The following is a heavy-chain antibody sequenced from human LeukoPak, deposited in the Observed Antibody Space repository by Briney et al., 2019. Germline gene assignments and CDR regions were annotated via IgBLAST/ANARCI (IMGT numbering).Heavy chain of an antibody. Sequence: GGSLRLSCAASGFTFSSYAMSWVRQAPGKGLEWVSSISGSGASTYYADSLRGRFTISRDSSKNTLYLQMNSLRVEDTALYYRAKDTYTSAAVHYFDYWGQGTLVTVSS. CDR2: ISGSGAST. V-gene: IGHV3-23*01. CDR1: GFTFSSYA. D-gene: IGHD2-2*01. CDR3: AKDTYTSAAVHYFDY. J-gene: IGHJ4*02.